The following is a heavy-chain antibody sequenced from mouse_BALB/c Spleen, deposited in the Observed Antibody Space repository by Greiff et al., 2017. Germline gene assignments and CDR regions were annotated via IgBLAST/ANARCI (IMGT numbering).Heavy chain of an antibody. J-gene: IGHJ3*01. CDR2: ISDGGSYT. Sequence: DVKLVESGGGLVKPGGSLKLSCAASGFTFSDYYMYWVRQTPEKRLEWVATISDGGSYTYYPDSVKGRFTISRDNAKNNLYLQMSSLKSEDTAMYYCARDGGYYGNPWFAYWGQGTLVTVSA. V-gene: IGHV5-4*02. D-gene: IGHD2-1*01. CDR3: ARDGGYYGNPWFAY. CDR1: GFTFSDYY.